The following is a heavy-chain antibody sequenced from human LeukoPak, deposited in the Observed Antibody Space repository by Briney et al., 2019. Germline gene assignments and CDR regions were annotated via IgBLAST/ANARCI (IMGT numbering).Heavy chain of an antibody. V-gene: IGHV3-23*01. J-gene: IGHJ4*02. Sequence: GGSLRVSCAASGFTFSSYAMSWVRQAPGKGLEWVSAISGSGGSTYYADSVKGRFTISRDNSKNTLYLQMNSLRAEDTAVYYCAKKAVGYYYDSSGYYYSYFDYWGQGTLVTVSS. D-gene: IGHD3-22*01. CDR1: GFTFSSYA. CDR2: ISGSGGST. CDR3: AKKAVGYYYDSSGYYYSYFDY.